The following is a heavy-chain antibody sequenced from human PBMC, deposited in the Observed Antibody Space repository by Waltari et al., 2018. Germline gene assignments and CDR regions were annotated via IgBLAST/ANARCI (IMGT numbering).Heavy chain of an antibody. J-gene: IGHJ6*03. D-gene: IGHD2-2*01. Sequence: EVQLVESGGGLVQPGRSLRLSCTASGFTFGDYAMSWIRQAQGQGLAWVGFMRGRADRGTTEDAASVKGRCTISGDDSKSIAYLQMNGLKTEDTAVYYCAREVSVVVPADKIFYYYYYMDVWGKGTTVTVSS. CDR1: GFTFGDYA. CDR2: MRGRADRGTT. CDR3: AREVSVVVPADKIFYYYYYMDV. V-gene: IGHV3-49*03.